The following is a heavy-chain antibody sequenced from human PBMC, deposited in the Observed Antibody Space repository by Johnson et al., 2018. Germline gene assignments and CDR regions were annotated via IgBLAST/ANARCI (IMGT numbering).Heavy chain of an antibody. D-gene: IGHD1-26*01. Sequence: QVQLVQSGGGVVQPGRSLRLSCAVSGFTFSSYGMNWVRQAPGKGLNWVAVISYDGTNKYYADSVKGRFTISRADSQNTLYLQMNSRRADDTAVYYCATELPYRVPISVHNEYFHHWGQCNLVTVSS. CDR2: ISYDGTNK. CDR3: ATELPYRVPISVHNEYFHH. V-gene: IGHV3-30*03. CDR1: GFTFSSYG. J-gene: IGHJ1*01.